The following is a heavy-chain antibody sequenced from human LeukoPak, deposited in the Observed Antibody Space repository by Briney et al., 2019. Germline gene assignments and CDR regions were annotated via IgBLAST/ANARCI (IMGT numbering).Heavy chain of an antibody. V-gene: IGHV4-34*01. D-gene: IGHD6-6*01. Sequence: PSETLSLTCAVYGGSFSGYYWSWIRQPPGKGLEWIGEINHSGSTNYNPSLKSRVTISVDTSKNQFSLKLSSVTAADTAVYYCARDPSIAARPLDYWGQGTLVTVSS. CDR3: ARDPSIAARPLDY. CDR1: GGSFSGYY. CDR2: INHSGST. J-gene: IGHJ4*02.